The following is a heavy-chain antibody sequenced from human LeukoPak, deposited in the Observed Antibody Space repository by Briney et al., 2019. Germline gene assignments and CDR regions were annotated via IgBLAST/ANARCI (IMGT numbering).Heavy chain of an antibody. V-gene: IGHV3-30-3*01. CDR3: AKGALGAYMDV. CDR1: GFTFSSYA. D-gene: IGHD3-16*01. Sequence: PGGSLRLSCAASGFTFSSYAMHWVRQAPGKGLEWMTVISYDGNNKYYADSVKGRFTISRDNSKNTLYLQMNSLRAEDTAVYYCAKGALGAYMDVWGKGTTVTVSS. J-gene: IGHJ6*03. CDR2: ISYDGNNK.